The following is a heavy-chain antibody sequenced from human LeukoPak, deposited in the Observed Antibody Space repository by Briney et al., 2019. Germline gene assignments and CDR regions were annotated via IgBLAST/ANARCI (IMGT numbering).Heavy chain of an antibody. CDR1: GGTFSSYA. CDR2: IIPIFGTA. J-gene: IGHJ6*02. D-gene: IGHD6-6*01. Sequence: SVKVSCKASGGTFSSYAISWVRQAPGQGLEWMGGIIPIFGTANYAQKFQGRVAITADESTSTAYMELSSLRAEDTAVYYCARDPYSSTWSYGMDVWGQGTTVSVSS. V-gene: IGHV1-69*01. CDR3: ARDPYSSTWSYGMDV.